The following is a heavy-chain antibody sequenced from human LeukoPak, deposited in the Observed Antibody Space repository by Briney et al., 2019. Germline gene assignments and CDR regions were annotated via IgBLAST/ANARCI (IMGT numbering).Heavy chain of an antibody. CDR2: FDPEDGET. CDR3: ATYDILTGYYGDY. D-gene: IGHD3-9*01. CDR1: GYSLTELS. V-gene: IGHV1-24*01. Sequence: ASVKVSCKVFGYSLTELSMHWVRQAPGKGLEWMGGFDPEDGETMYTQKFQGRVTMTEDTSTDTAYMELSSLRSEDTAVYYCATYDILTGYYGDYWGQGTLVTVSS. J-gene: IGHJ4*02.